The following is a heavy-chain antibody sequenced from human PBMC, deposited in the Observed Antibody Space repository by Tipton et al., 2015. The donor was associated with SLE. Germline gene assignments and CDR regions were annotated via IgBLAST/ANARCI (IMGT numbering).Heavy chain of an antibody. CDR1: GYSISSGYY. D-gene: IGHD2-15*01. J-gene: IGHJ4*02. CDR3: ARGDIVVVKDY. Sequence: TLSLTCAVSGYSISSGYYWGWIRQPPGKGLEWIGSIYHSGSTYYNPSLKSRVTISVDTSKNQFSLKLSSVTAADTAVYYCARGDIVVVKDYWGQGTLVTVSS. V-gene: IGHV4-38-2*01. CDR2: IYHSGST.